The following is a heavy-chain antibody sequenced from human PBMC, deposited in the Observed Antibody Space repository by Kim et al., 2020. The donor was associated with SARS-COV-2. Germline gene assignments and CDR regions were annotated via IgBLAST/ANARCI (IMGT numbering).Heavy chain of an antibody. V-gene: IGHV4-34*04. CDR1: GGSFSGFY. Sequence: SETLSLTCAVYGGSFSGFYWSWIRQAPGKGLEWIGEINNRGRRKKKQYLESRDTRSVDTSKNQINTKLTYVTGADTAVNSFAKRLSKTYGSGDYYCDI. CDR2: INNRGRR. CDR3: AKRLSKTYGSGDYYCDI. D-gene: IGHD3-10*01. J-gene: IGHJ3*02.